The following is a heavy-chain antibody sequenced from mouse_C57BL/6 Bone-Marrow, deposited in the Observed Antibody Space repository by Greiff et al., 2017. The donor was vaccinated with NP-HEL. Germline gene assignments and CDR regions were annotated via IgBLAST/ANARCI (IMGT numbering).Heavy chain of an antibody. CDR1: GFNIKDDY. V-gene: IGHV14-4*01. D-gene: IGHD1-1*01. Sequence: DVQLQESGAELVRPGASVKLSCTVSGFNIKDDYMHWVKQRPEQGLEWIGWIDPENGDTEYASKFQGKATITADTSSNPAYLQLSSLTSETTAVYYCTTGGSSPYAMDYWGQGTAVTVSS. CDR3: TTGGSSPYAMDY. J-gene: IGHJ4*01. CDR2: IDPENGDT.